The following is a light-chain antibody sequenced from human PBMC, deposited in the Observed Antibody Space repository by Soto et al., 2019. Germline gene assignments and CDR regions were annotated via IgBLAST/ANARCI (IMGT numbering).Light chain of an antibody. V-gene: IGKV1-8*01. CDR2: AAS. J-gene: IGKJ4*01. CDR3: QHYYSYPLT. Sequence: AIRMTQSPSSFSASTGDRVTITCRASQGISSYLAWYQQKPGKAPKLLIYAASTLQSGVPSRFSSSGSGTDFTLTISFLQSEDFATYYCQHYYSYPLTFGGGTKVEIK. CDR1: QGISSY.